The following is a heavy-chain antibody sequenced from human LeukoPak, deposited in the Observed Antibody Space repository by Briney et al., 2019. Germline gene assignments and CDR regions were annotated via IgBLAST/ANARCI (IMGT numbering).Heavy chain of an antibody. CDR1: GYSFATYW. V-gene: IGHV5-10-1*01. Sequence: GESLKISCRGSGYSFATYWIGWVRQMPGKGLEWMGRIDPSDSYTNYSPSFQGHVTISADKSISTAYLQWSSLKASDTAMYYCARGTESYGMDVWGQGTTVTVSS. CDR2: IDPSDSYT. CDR3: ARGTESYGMDV. J-gene: IGHJ6*02. D-gene: IGHD1-14*01.